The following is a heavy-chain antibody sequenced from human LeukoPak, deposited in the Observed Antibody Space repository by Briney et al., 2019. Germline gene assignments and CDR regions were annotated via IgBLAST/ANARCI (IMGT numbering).Heavy chain of an antibody. CDR3: AKVSGYTSGWYVDFDC. Sequence: HPGGSLRLSCAASGFTFSTYAMNWVHQAPGKGLEWVSGINGGGGSTYYADAVKGRFTISRDNSKNTLYQQMSSLRAEDTAVYYCAKVSGYTSGWYVDFDCWGQGSLVTVSS. V-gene: IGHV3-23*01. CDR1: GFTFSTYA. CDR2: INGGGGST. D-gene: IGHD6-19*01. J-gene: IGHJ4*02.